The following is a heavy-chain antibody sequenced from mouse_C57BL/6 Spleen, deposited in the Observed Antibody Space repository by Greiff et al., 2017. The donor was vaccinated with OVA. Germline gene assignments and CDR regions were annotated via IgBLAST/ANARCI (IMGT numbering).Heavy chain of an antibody. CDR2: IYPGSGNT. J-gene: IGHJ4*01. CDR3: ARADYYGSSYVRGAMDY. CDR1: GYTFTDYY. D-gene: IGHD1-1*01. V-gene: IGHV1-76*01. Sequence: VKLMESGAELVRPGASVKLSCKASGYTFTDYYINWVKQRPGQGLEWIARIYPGSGNTYYNEKFKGKATLTAEKSSSTAYMQLSSLTSEDSAVYFCARADYYGSSYVRGAMDYWGQGTSVTVSS.